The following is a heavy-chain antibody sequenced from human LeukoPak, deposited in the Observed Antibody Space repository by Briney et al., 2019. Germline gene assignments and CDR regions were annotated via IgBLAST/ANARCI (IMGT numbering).Heavy chain of an antibody. CDR3: ARPHSSGYYYGAFDI. CDR1: GYTFAKYW. J-gene: IGHJ3*02. V-gene: IGHV5-51*01. CDR2: IYPGDSDT. D-gene: IGHD3-22*01. Sequence: GESLKISCQASGYTFAKYWIGWVRQMPGKGLEWMGIIYPGDSDTRYSPSFQGQVTISADKSISTAYLQWSSLKASDTAMYYCARPHSSGYYYGAFDIWGQGTMVTVSS.